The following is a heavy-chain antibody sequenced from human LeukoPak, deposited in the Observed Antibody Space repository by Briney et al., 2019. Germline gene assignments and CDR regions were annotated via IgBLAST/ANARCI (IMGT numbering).Heavy chain of an antibody. Sequence: SQTLSLTCAVSGGSISSGGYSWSWIRQPPGKGLEWIGYFYHSGSTYYNPSLKSRVTILVDRSKNQFSLKLSSVTAADTAVYYCARVGYSYGLGYFDYWGQGILVTVSS. J-gene: IGHJ4*02. CDR3: ARVGYSYGLGYFDY. D-gene: IGHD5-18*01. V-gene: IGHV4-30-2*01. CDR1: GGSISSGGYS. CDR2: FYHSGST.